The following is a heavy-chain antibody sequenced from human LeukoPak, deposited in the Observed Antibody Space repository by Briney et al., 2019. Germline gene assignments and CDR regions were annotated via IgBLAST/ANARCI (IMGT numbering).Heavy chain of an antibody. V-gene: IGHV4-59*05. CDR2: IYYNGST. D-gene: IGHD3-3*01. CDR3: ARLWSGYRPPDY. Sequence: SETLSLTCTVSGGSISSYYWSWIRQPPGKGLEWIGSIYYNGSTYQNPSLKSRLTISVDTSKNQLSLKLSSVTAADTAVYYCARLWSGYRPPDYWGQGTLVTVSS. J-gene: IGHJ4*02. CDR1: GGSISSYY.